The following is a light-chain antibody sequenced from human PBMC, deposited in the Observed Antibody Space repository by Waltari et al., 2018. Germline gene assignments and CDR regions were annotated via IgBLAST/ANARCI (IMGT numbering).Light chain of an antibody. V-gene: IGLV2-8*01. CDR1: SSDVGGYNY. CDR3: SSYAGSNNLV. CDR2: EVT. J-gene: IGLJ2*01. Sequence: QSALTQPPSASGSPGQSVTISCTGTSSDVGGYNYVAWYQQHPGKAPHLMISEVTKRPSGVPDRFSGSKSGNTASLTVSGLQAEDEADYYCSSYAGSNNLVFGGGTKLTVL.